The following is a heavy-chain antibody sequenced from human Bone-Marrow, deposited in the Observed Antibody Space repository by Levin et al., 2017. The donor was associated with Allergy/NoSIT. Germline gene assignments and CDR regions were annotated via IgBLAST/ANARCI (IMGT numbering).Heavy chain of an antibody. V-gene: IGHV1-2*02. Sequence: GESLKISCKASGYSFRDYYIHWVRQAPGQGPEWMGWINPNSGDTKYAQKFQGRVTMIRDTSTTTAYMELNRLRSDDTAVYYCARSEPCASARCVWLWWWFDPWGQGTRVTVSS. CDR3: ARSEPCASARCVWLWWWFDP. J-gene: IGHJ5*02. CDR1: GYSFRDYY. D-gene: IGHD3-22*01. CDR2: INPNSGDT.